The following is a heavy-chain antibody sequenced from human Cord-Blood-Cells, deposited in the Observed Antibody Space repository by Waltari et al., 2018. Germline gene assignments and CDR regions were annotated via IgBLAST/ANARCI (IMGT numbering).Heavy chain of an antibody. Sequence: QVQLPQWGAGLLKPSETLSLTCAVYGGSFSGYYWSWIRQPPGKGLEWIGEINHSGSTNYNPSLKSRVTISVDTSKNQFSLKLSSVTAADTAVYYCARHAIRTFDYWGQGTLVTVSS. CDR2: INHSGST. CDR3: ARHAIRTFDY. CDR1: GGSFSGYY. J-gene: IGHJ4*02. V-gene: IGHV4-34*01. D-gene: IGHD2-8*01.